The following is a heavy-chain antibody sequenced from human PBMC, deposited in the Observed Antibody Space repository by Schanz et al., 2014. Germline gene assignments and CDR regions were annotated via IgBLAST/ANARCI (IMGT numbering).Heavy chain of an antibody. Sequence: QVHLVQSGAEVKKPGASVKVSCRASGYTFTSYGINWVRQAPGQGLEWMGMINPSGGSTTYAQKFQGRVTMTTDTSTSTAYMELRSLRSDDTALYYCTRGGYSYALSAFDIWGQGTMVTVSS. J-gene: IGHJ3*02. CDR1: GYTFTSYG. D-gene: IGHD5-18*01. CDR2: INPSGGST. V-gene: IGHV1-18*01. CDR3: TRGGYSYALSAFDI.